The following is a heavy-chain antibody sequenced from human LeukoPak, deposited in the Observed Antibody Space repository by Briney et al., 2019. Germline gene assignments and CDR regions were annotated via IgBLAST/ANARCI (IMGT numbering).Heavy chain of an antibody. D-gene: IGHD2-2*01. CDR1: GYTFTNYG. Sequence: SVKVSCKASGYTFTNYGISWVRQAPGQGLEWMGGIIPIFGTANYAQKFQGRVTITADKSTSTAYMELSSLRSEDTAVYYCAREIDQGSTTSYYFDYWGQGTLVTVSS. CDR2: IIPIFGTA. J-gene: IGHJ4*02. V-gene: IGHV1-69*06. CDR3: AREIDQGSTTSYYFDY.